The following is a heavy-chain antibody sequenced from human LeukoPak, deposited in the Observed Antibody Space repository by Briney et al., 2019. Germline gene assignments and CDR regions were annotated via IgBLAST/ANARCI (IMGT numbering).Heavy chain of an antibody. CDR2: ISSSGSTI. CDR3: ARGGYSYGPLNWFDP. D-gene: IGHD5-18*01. V-gene: IGHV3-48*04. J-gene: IGHJ5*02. Sequence: GGSLRLSCAASGFTFSSYSMNWVRQAPGKGLEWVSYISSSGSTIYYADSVKGRFTISRDNAKNSLYLQMNSLRAEDTAVYYCARGGYSYGPLNWFDPWGQGTLVTVSS. CDR1: GFTFSSYS.